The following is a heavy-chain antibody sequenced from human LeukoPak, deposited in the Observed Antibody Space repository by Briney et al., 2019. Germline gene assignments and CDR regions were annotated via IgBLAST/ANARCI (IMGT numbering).Heavy chain of an antibody. CDR3: ARDPQMDV. Sequence: PGGSLRLSCAASGFTFSSYEMNWVRQAPGKGLEWVSYISSSDSTIYYAESVKGRFTISRDNAKNSLYLQMNSLRAEDTAVYYCARDPQMDVWGQGTTVTVSS. CDR1: GFTFSSYE. V-gene: IGHV3-48*03. CDR2: ISSSDSTI. J-gene: IGHJ6*02.